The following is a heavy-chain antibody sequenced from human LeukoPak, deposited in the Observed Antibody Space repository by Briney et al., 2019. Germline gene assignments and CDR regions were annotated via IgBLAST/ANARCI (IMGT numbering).Heavy chain of an antibody. CDR1: GLTFRSFA. CDR2: ISGTTSST. Sequence: TGGSLRLSCAASGLTFRSFAMSWVRQAPGKGLEWVSAISGTTSSTYYADSVKGRFTISRDNSKNTLYLQMNTLRGEDTAIYYCARDYGDYAGNWFDPWGQGTLVTVSS. D-gene: IGHD4-17*01. V-gene: IGHV3-23*01. CDR3: ARDYGDYAGNWFDP. J-gene: IGHJ5*02.